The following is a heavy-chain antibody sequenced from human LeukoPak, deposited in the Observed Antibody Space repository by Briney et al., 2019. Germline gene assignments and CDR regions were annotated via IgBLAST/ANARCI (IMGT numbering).Heavy chain of an antibody. D-gene: IGHD6-13*01. CDR3: ASDPHSAAANWFDP. V-gene: IGHV3-21*01. Sequence: GGSLRLSCAASGFTFSNFGMNSVRQAPGKGLEWVSSISDDGNYIYYGDSVKGRFTISRDNANNSLDLQMHSLRAEDTAVYYCASDPHSAAANWFDPWGQGTLVTVSS. J-gene: IGHJ5*02. CDR2: ISDDGNYI. CDR1: GFTFSNFG.